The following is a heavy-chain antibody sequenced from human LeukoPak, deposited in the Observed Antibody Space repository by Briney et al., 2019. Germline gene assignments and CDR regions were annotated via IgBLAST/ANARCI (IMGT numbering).Heavy chain of an antibody. V-gene: IGHV1-2*02. D-gene: IGHD6-19*01. J-gene: IGHJ4*02. CDR3: ARDTDSSGWYYFDY. CDR2: INPNSGGT. CDR1: GYTFTGYY. Sequence: ASVKVSCKASGYTFTGYYMHWVRQAPGQGPEWMGWINPNSGGTNYAQKFQGRVTMTRDTSISTAYMELSRLRSDDTAVYYCARDTDSSGWYYFDYWGQGTLVTVSS.